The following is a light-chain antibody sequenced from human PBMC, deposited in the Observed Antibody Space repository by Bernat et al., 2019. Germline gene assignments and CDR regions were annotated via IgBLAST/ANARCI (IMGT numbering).Light chain of an antibody. J-gene: IGLJ3*02. CDR3: AAWGGSLSGRV. CDR2: SNN. V-gene: IGLV1-47*02. CDR1: SSNIGSTY. Sequence: QSVLTQPPSASGTPGQRVTISCSGGSSNIGSTYVYWYQQLPGTAAKVFIYSNNQRPPGVPDRFSGSTSGTSTSLAISGLRSEDEAAYYCAAWGGSLSGRVFGGGTQLTVL.